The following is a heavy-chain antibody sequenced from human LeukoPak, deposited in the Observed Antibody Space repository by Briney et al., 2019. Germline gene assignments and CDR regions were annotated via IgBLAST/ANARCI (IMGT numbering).Heavy chain of an antibody. V-gene: IGHV4-59*04. CDR3: ARLVSLGWFDP. CDR2: IYYSGST. D-gene: IGHD1-26*01. Sequence: SETLSLTCTVSGGSISSYYWSWIRQPPGRGLEWIGNIYYSGSTYYNPSLKSRVTISVDTSKNHFSLKLSSVTAADTAVYYCARLVSLGWFDPWGQGTLVTVSS. CDR1: GGSISSYY. J-gene: IGHJ5*02.